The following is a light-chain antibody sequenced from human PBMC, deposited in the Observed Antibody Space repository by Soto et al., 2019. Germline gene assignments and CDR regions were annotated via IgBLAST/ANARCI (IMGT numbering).Light chain of an antibody. CDR3: QQYDTSPPIT. CDR2: DAS. CDR1: QSVRSY. V-gene: IGKV3-11*01. J-gene: IGKJ5*01. Sequence: EIVLTQSPATLSLSPGERATLSCRAGQSVRSYLAWYQQKPGQAPRLLIFDASNRAAGIPARFSGSGSGTDFTLTINRLEPDDFAVYYCQQYDTSPPITFGQGTRLEIK.